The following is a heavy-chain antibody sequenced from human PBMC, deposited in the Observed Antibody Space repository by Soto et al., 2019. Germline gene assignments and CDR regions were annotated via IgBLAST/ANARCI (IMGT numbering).Heavy chain of an antibody. D-gene: IGHD4-17*01. CDR1: GFTFSSYG. Sequence: QVQLVESGGGVVQPGRSLRLSCAASGFTFSSYGMHWVRQAPGKGLEWVAVIWYDGSKKYYAGSVKGRFTISRDNSKNTLYLQMNRLRAEDTAVYYCARGDYGDYGSYYYGMDVWGQGTTVTVSS. V-gene: IGHV3-33*01. CDR3: ARGDYGDYGSYYYGMDV. J-gene: IGHJ6*02. CDR2: IWYDGSKK.